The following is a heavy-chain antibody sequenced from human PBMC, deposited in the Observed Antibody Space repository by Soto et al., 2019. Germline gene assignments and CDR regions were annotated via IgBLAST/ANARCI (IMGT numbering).Heavy chain of an antibody. V-gene: IGHV1-46*01. CDR2: INRRGDSR. J-gene: IGHJ5*02. D-gene: IGHD5-18*01. CDR3: ARDNSQSYGTPGASLWFHP. CDR1: GFSFSYYF. Sequence: ASGQVSCNASGFSFSYYFMHWVRKAPGQGLGWMGIINRRGDSRNYAQKVQGRLTIARATSTSTVYTDLSTLRYEETAVYYCARDNSQSYGTPGASLWFHPWGQGTPAPVSS.